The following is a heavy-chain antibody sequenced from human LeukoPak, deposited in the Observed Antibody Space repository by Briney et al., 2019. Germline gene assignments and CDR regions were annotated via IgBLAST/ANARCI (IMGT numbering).Heavy chain of an antibody. Sequence: SETLSLTCAVYGGSFSGYYWGWIRQPPGKGLEWIGEINHSGSTNYNPSLKSRVTISVDTSKNQFSLKLSSVTAADTAVYYCARLRDGYNPGGEDAFDIWGQGTMVTVSS. V-gene: IGHV4-34*01. D-gene: IGHD5-24*01. J-gene: IGHJ3*02. CDR2: INHSGST. CDR3: ARLRDGYNPGGEDAFDI. CDR1: GGSFSGYY.